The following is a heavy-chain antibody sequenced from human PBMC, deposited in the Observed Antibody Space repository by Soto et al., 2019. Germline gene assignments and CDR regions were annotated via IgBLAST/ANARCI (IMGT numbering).Heavy chain of an antibody. V-gene: IGHV4-59*01. Sequence: SETLSLTCTVSGGSISSYYWSWIRQPPGKGLEWIGYIYYSGSTNYNPSLKSRVTISVDTSKNQFSLKLSSVTAADTAVYYCARDGRLLWFGELLYTLPYGMDVWGQGTTVTSP. CDR3: ARDGRLLWFGELLYTLPYGMDV. J-gene: IGHJ6*02. CDR1: GGSISSYY. CDR2: IYYSGST. D-gene: IGHD3-10*01.